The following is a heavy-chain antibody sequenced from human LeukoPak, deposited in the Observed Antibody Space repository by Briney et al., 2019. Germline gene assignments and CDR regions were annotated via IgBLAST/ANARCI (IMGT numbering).Heavy chain of an antibody. Sequence: GGSLRLSCAASGFTFSSYSMNWVRQAPGKGLEWVSSISSSSSYIYYADSVKGRFTISRDNAKNSLYLQMNSLRAEDTAVYYCARDRHDFWTRAYYFDYWGQGTLVTVSS. V-gene: IGHV3-21*01. CDR3: ARDRHDFWTRAYYFDY. CDR1: GFTFSSYS. J-gene: IGHJ4*02. D-gene: IGHD3-3*01. CDR2: ISSSSSYI.